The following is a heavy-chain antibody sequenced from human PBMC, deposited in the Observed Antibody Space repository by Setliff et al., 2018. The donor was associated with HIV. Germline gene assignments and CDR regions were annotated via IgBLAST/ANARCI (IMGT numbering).Heavy chain of an antibody. CDR3: ARQHGSSWRFDP. V-gene: IGHV4-59*08. D-gene: IGHD6-13*01. CDR2: NFNSGST. J-gene: IGHJ5*02. Sequence: SETLSLTCTVSGGSISSYFWSWVRQSPGKGLEWIGYNFNSGSTNYNPSLKSRVTISVDMSKNQLSLRLGSVTAADTAVCYCARQHGSSWRFDPWGQGTLVTVSS. CDR1: GGSISSYF.